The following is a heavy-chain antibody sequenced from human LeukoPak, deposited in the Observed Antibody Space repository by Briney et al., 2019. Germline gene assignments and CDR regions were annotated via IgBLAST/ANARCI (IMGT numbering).Heavy chain of an antibody. J-gene: IGHJ4*02. V-gene: IGHV3-30*04. Sequence: GGSLRLSCAASGFTFSSYAMHWVRQAPGKGLEWVAVISYDGSNKYYADSVKGRFTISRDNSKSTLYLQMNSLRAEDTAVYYCAREVRGVAFDYWGQGTLVTVSS. CDR1: GFTFSSYA. CDR2: ISYDGSNK. CDR3: AREVRGVAFDY. D-gene: IGHD3-10*01.